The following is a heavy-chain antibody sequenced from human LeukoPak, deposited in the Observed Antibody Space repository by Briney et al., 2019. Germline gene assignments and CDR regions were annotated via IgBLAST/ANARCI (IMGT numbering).Heavy chain of an antibody. CDR3: ANWNDRDY. CDR1: GGSISSSSYY. CDR2: IYHSGST. V-gene: IGHV4-39*07. J-gene: IGHJ4*02. D-gene: IGHD1-1*01. Sequence: SETLSLTCTVSGGSISSSSYYWGWIRQPPGKGLEWIGSIYHSGSTYYNPSLKSRVTISVDTSKNQFSLKRSSVTAADTAVYYCANWNDRDYWGQGTLVTVSS.